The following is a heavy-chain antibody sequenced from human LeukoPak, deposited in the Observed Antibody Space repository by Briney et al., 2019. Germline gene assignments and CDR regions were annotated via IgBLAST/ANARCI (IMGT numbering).Heavy chain of an antibody. CDR1: GGTFSSYA. V-gene: IGHV1-69*04. J-gene: IGHJ6*02. CDR3: ASPHCSSTSCYPPSEYQCGMGF. Sequence: ASVKVSCKASGGTFSSYAISWVRQAPGQGLEWMGRITPIFGIANYAQKFQGRVTITADKSTSTAYMELSSLRSEDPAVYYCASPHCSSTSCYPPSEYQCGMGFWGQGTTVPVS. D-gene: IGHD2-2*01. CDR2: ITPIFGIA.